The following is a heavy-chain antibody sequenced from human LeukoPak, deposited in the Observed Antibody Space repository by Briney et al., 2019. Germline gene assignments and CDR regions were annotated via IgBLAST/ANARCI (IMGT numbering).Heavy chain of an antibody. CDR2: IYHTGST. CDR1: GGSIRSSINW. V-gene: IGHV4-4*02. CDR3: ARRDYDILTGYYSRTGFDY. Sequence: PSGTLSLTCAVSGGSIRSSINWWSWVRQPPGKGLEWIGEIYHTGSTNYNPSLKSRVTISVDTSKNQFSLKLSSVTAADTAVYYCARRDYDILTGYYSRTGFDYWGQGTLVTVSS. J-gene: IGHJ4*02. D-gene: IGHD3-9*01.